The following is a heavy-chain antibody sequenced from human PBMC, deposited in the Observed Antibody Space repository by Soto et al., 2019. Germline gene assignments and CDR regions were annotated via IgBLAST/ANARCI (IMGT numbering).Heavy chain of an antibody. CDR3: ARGNYYDSSGYYDY. Sequence: SETLSLTCTVSGGSISSYYWSWIRQPPGKGLEWIGYIYYSGSTNYNPSLKSRVTISVDTSKNQFSLKLSSVTAADTAVYYCARGNYYDSSGYYDYWGQGTLVTVSS. CDR2: IYYSGST. J-gene: IGHJ4*02. V-gene: IGHV4-59*01. CDR1: GGSISSYY. D-gene: IGHD3-22*01.